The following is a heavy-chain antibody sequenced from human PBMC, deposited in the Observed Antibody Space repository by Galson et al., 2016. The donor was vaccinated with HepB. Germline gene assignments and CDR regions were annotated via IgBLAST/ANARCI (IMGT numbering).Heavy chain of an antibody. J-gene: IGHJ6*04. CDR2: IGTAGDT. CDR1: ELTFSRCD. V-gene: IGHV3-13*01. Sequence: SLRLSCAASELTFSRCDMHWVRQATGKGLEWVSAIGTAGDTYYPGSVRGRFTISRENSKNSLYLQMNSLTAGDTAVYYCARGKFDCSGGTCHYYGMDVWGKGTTVTVSS. D-gene: IGHD2-15*01. CDR3: ARGKFDCSGGTCHYYGMDV.